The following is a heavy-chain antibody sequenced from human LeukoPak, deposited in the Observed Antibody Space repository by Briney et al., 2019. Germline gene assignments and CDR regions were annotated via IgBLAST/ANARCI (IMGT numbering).Heavy chain of an antibody. CDR3: AKDHALGELTCYFDY. V-gene: IGHV3-9*01. CDR2: ISWNSGSI. Sequence: GGSLRLSCAASGFTFDDYAMHWVRQAPGKGLEWVSGISWNSGSIGYADSVKGRFTISRDNAKNSLYLQMNSLRAEDTALYYCAKDHALGELTCYFDYWGQGTLVTVSS. J-gene: IGHJ4*02. D-gene: IGHD1-26*01. CDR1: GFTFDDYA.